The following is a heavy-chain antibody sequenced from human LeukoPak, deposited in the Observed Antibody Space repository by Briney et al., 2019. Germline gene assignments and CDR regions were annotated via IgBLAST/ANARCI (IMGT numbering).Heavy chain of an antibody. CDR3: AKVGTMIGNRNKDAFDI. D-gene: IGHD3-22*01. CDR1: GFTFSSSA. Sequence: PGGSLRLSCAASGFTFSSSAMSWVRQAPGKGLEWVSAISNNGGYTYYADSVQGRFTISRDNSKSTLCLQMNSLRAVDTAVYYCAKVGTMIGNRNKDAFDIWGQGTMVTVSS. V-gene: IGHV3-23*01. CDR2: ISNNGGYT. J-gene: IGHJ3*02.